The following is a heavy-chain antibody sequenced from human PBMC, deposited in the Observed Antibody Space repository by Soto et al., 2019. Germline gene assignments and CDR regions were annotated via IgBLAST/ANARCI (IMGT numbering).Heavy chain of an antibody. CDR1: GFSFSDYY. D-gene: IGHD2-15*01. CDR2: ISGTGSLS. CDR3: AREEMRTGGSQMY. J-gene: IGHJ4*02. V-gene: IGHV3-11*01. Sequence: QVQLVESGGGLVKPGGSLRLSCVASGFSFSDYYMSWIRQAPGKGLEWVSYISGTGSLSYYTDSMKGRFAISRDNAKNSVFLQLNNLGGDDTAVYYCAREEMRTGGSQMYWGQGTLVTVSS.